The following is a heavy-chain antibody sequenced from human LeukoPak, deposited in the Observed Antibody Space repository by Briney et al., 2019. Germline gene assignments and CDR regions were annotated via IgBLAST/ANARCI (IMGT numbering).Heavy chain of an antibody. CDR1: GFTFSSYV. Sequence: GGSLRLSCAASGFTFSSYVMSWVRQAPGKGLEGVSAISGSGGSTYYADSVKGRFTISRENSKNTLYLQMNSLRAEDTAMYYCARATVVVVAATRFDSWGQGTLVTVSS. CDR3: ARATVVVVAATRFDS. D-gene: IGHD2-15*01. J-gene: IGHJ4*02. V-gene: IGHV3-23*01. CDR2: ISGSGGST.